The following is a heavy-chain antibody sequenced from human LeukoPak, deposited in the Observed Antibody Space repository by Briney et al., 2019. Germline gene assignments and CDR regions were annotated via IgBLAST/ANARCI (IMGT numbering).Heavy chain of an antibody. CDR2: ISGSGGST. J-gene: IGHJ4*02. CDR1: KFTFNNYA. Sequence: GGSLRLSCLASKFTFNNYAMTWARQAPGKGLEWVSAISGSGGSTYYADSVKGRFTISRDNSKNTLYLQMNSLRAEDTAVYYCAKGSSVSSRWFGESPLDYWGQGTLVTVSS. V-gene: IGHV3-23*01. D-gene: IGHD3-10*01. CDR3: AKGSSVSSRWFGESPLDY.